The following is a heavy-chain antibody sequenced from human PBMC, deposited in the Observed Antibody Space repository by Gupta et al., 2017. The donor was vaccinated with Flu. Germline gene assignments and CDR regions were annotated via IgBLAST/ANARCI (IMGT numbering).Heavy chain of an antibody. CDR1: FNTNG. J-gene: IGHJ6*02. CDR3: ARPHFTSTSCYGPYDMDV. D-gene: IGHD2-2*01. Sequence: FNTNGISWVRQAPGQGLEWMGWISAYNGNANYAQNLQGRGTMTTDTSTSTAYMELRSLRSDDTAVYYCARPHFTSTSCYGPYDMDVWGQGTTVTVSS. V-gene: IGHV1-18*01. CDR2: ISAYNGNA.